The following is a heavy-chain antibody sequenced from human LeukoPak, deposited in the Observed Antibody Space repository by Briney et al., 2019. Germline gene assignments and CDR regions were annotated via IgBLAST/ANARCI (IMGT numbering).Heavy chain of an antibody. V-gene: IGHV3-9*01. CDR1: GFTFDDYA. CDR2: ISWNSGSI. J-gene: IGHJ4*02. Sequence: GRSLRLSCAASGFTFDDYAMHWVRQAPGKGLEWVSGISWNSGSIGYADSVKGRFTISRDNAKNSLYLQMSSLRAEDTALYHCARRLSTTWAFDYWGQGTLVTVSS. D-gene: IGHD1-14*01. CDR3: ARRLSTTWAFDY.